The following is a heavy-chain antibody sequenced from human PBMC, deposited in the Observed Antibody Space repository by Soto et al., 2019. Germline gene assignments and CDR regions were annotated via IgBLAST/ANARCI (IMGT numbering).Heavy chain of an antibody. V-gene: IGHV3-30-3*01. Sequence: VQLVESGGGLVQPGGSLRLSCAASRFTFNNYAIHWVRQAPGKGLEWVTVISYDGSNKYYADSVKGRFTISRDNSKSTLYLQMNSLRAEDTAVYYCARAGGSNKFYYYYYGMDVWGQGTTVTVSS. CDR1: RFTFNNYA. J-gene: IGHJ6*02. CDR2: ISYDGSNK. CDR3: ARAGGSNKFYYYYYGMDV. D-gene: IGHD6-13*01.